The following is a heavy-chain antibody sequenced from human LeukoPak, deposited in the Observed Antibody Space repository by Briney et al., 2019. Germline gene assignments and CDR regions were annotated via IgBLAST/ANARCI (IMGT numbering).Heavy chain of an antibody. V-gene: IGHV3-11*06. CDR2: ISSSSSYT. J-gene: IGHJ1*01. D-gene: IGHD3-10*01. CDR3: ATYYYGSGSYNALIAEYFQH. CDR1: GFIFSDYY. Sequence: PGGSLRLSCAASGFIFSDYYMSWIRQAPGKGLEWASYISSSSSYTKYADSVKGRFTISRDNAKNSLYLQMNSLRAEDTAMYYCATYYYGSGSYNALIAEYFQHWGQGTLVTVSS.